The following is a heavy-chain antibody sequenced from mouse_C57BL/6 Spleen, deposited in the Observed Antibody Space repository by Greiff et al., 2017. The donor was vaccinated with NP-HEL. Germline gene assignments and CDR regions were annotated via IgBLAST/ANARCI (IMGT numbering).Heavy chain of an antibody. CDR2: INPNNGGT. J-gene: IGHJ2*01. CDR1: GYTFTDYY. CDR3: ASRCYYGNGYDY. Sequence: EVQLQQSGPELVKPGASVKISCKASGYTFTDYYMNWVKQSHGKSLEWIGDINPNNGGTSYNQKFKGKATLTVDKSSSTAYMELRSLTSDDSAVYYCASRCYYGNGYDYWGQGTTLTVSS. D-gene: IGHD2-1*01. V-gene: IGHV1-26*01.